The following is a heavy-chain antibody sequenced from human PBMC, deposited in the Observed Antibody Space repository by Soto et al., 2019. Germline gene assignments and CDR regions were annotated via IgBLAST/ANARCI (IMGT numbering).Heavy chain of an antibody. J-gene: IGHJ6*04. CDR2: IYHGFVT. Sequence: SETLSLTCSVSGGSIISTNWGSCVRHPPGEWVECVLEIYHGFVTNYNPSLKSVVTISVYKSKNQFSLKLSSVTAADTSAYYCGTDRRDLVLVQHHNRHSMAVWAKWT. CDR3: GTDRRDLVLVQHHNRHSMAV. D-gene: IGHD2-8*01. CDR1: GGSIISTNW. V-gene: IGHV4-4*02.